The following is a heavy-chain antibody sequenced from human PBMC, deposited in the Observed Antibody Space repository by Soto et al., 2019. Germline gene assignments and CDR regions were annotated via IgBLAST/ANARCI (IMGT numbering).Heavy chain of an antibody. CDR1: GGSISSGTYY. D-gene: IGHD3-9*01. CDR3: AGQNYDILAGSVDWFDP. V-gene: IGHV4-39*01. Sequence: KTSETLSLTCTVSGGSISSGTYYWGWIRQPPGKGLEWIGSVHYSGSSYDNLSLKSRVTISVDTSKNQFSLRLRFVTAADTAVYYCAGQNYDILAGSVDWFDPWGQGTLVTVSS. CDR2: VHYSGSS. J-gene: IGHJ5*02.